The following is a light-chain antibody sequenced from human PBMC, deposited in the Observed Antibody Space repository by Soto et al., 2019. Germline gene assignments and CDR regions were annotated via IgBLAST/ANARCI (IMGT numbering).Light chain of an antibody. Sequence: DIQMTQSPSTLSASVGDRVTITCRASQSISCWLAWYQQKPGKAPKLLIYDASSLESGVPSRFSGSGSGTEFTLTISSLQPEDFATYYCQQYNSYSSITFGQGTRLEIK. CDR2: DAS. CDR3: QQYNSYSSIT. V-gene: IGKV1-5*01. CDR1: QSISCW. J-gene: IGKJ5*01.